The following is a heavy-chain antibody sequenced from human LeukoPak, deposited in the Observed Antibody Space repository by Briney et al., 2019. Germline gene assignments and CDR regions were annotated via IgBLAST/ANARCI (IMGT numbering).Heavy chain of an antibody. V-gene: IGHV3-53*05. Sequence: GGSLRLSCVASGFTVSWTYMSWFRQPPGKGLEWVSVIYSGETTYYADSVKGRFTISRDNSKNTVYLQMNSLRAEDTAVYYCAKCAIRAVHSSSSPLGYWGQGTLVTVSS. CDR1: GFTVSWTY. J-gene: IGHJ4*02. CDR3: AKCAIRAVHSSSSPLGY. D-gene: IGHD6-6*01. CDR2: IYSGETT.